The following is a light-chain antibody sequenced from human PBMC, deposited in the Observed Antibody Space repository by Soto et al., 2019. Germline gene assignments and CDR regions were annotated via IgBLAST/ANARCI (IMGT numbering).Light chain of an antibody. V-gene: IGLV3-21*04. CDR3: QVWYSSSDHPAYV. CDR1: NIGSKS. J-gene: IGLJ1*01. Sequence: SYELTQPPSVSVAPGTTSRITCGGNNIGSKSVHWYQQKPGQAPVLVIYYDSDRPSGIPERFSGSNSGNTATLTISRVEAGDEPDYYCQVWYSSSDHPAYVFGSGTKVTVL. CDR2: YDS.